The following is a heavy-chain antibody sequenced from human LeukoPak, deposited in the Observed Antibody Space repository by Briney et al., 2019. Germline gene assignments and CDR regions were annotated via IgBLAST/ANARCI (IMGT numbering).Heavy chain of an antibody. CDR1: GFTFDDYT. CDR3: AKGHRSGSYLLDY. Sequence: GGSLRLSCAASGFTFDDYTMHWVRQAPGKGLEWVSLISWDGGSTYYADSVKGRFTISRDNSKNSLYLQMNSLRTEDTALYYCAKGHRSGSYLLDYWGQGTLVTVST. CDR2: ISWDGGST. J-gene: IGHJ4*02. V-gene: IGHV3-43*01. D-gene: IGHD3-10*01.